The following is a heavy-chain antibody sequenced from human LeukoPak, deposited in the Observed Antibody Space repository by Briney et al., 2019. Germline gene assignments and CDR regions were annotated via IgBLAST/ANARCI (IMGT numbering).Heavy chain of an antibody. CDR1: GDSVSSNLAA. V-gene: IGHV6-1*01. D-gene: IGHD1-14*01. Sequence: SQTLSLTCAISGDSVSSNLAAWSWIRQSPSRGLEWLGRTYYRSQWYVDYAVSVRGRITINADTSRNQLSPQLYSVTPDDTAVYYCARDPRTPALDYWGQGTLVTVFS. J-gene: IGHJ4*02. CDR2: TYYRSQWYV. CDR3: ARDPRTPALDY.